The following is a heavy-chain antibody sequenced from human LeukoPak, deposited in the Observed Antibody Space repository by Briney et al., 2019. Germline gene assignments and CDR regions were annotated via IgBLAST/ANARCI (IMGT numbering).Heavy chain of an antibody. CDR1: GFTFSSYS. D-gene: IGHD3-22*01. CDR2: ISSSSSTI. CDR3: ARTKGTYYYDSSGYPRAFDI. Sequence: GGSLRLSCAAPGFTFSSYSMNWVRQAPGKGLEWVSYISSSSSTIYYADSVKGRFTISRDNAKNSLYLQMNSLRAEDTAVYYCARTKGTYYYDSSGYPRAFDIWGQGTMVTVSS. J-gene: IGHJ3*02. V-gene: IGHV3-48*04.